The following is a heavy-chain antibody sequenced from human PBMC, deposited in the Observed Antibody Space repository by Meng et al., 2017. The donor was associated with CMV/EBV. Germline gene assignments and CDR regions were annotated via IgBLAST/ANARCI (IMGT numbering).Heavy chain of an antibody. D-gene: IGHD4-17*01. J-gene: IGHJ4*02. Sequence: VDSGGGVGQPGGSLRIYCDASGLPISKYWMGWVRQAPGKGLEWVANIKNDGSERYYVDSVKGRFSISRENADNSLYLQMNNLRAEDTAVYYCRLGHYSQDWGQGTLVTVSS. CDR1: GLPISKYW. CDR3: RLGHYSQD. CDR2: IKNDGSER. V-gene: IGHV3-7*02.